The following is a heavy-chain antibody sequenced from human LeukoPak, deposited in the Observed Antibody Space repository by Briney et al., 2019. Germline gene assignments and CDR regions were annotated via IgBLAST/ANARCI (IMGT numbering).Heavy chain of an antibody. CDR3: ATPGLARAY. Sequence: NPSETLSLTCTVSGVSISSSSYYWGWIRQPPGKGLEWIGSIYYSGNTYYNASLKSRVTISGDTSRNQFSLILSSVTAADTAVYSCATPGLARAYWGQGTLVTVSS. CDR2: IYYSGNT. V-gene: IGHV4-39*01. J-gene: IGHJ4*02. CDR1: GVSISSSSYY.